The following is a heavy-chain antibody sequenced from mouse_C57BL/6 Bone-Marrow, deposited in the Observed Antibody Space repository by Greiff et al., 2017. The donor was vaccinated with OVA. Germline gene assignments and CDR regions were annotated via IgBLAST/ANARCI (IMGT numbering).Heavy chain of an antibody. J-gene: IGHJ2*01. Sequence: EVQLVESGPGMVNPSQSLSLPCTVTGYSITSGYDWHWLRHFPVNKLGWMGYISYSGSTNYHPSLKSRISITHDTTKNHFFLKVNSVTTEDTTTYYCAKSDDGNYGNYYDYWGQGTTLTAST. V-gene: IGHV3-1*01. D-gene: IGHD2-1*01. CDR2: ISYSGST. CDR1: GYSITSGYD. CDR3: AKSDDGNYGNYYDY.